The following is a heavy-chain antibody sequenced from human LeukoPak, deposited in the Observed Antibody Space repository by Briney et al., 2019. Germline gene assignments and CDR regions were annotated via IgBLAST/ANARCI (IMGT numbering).Heavy chain of an antibody. CDR1: GYTFTSYY. Sequence: ASVKVSCKASGYTFTSYYMHWVRQAPGQGLEWMGIINPSGGSTSYAQKFQGRVTMTRDMSTSTVYMELSSLRSEDTAVYYCARQVGDYYDSSGYSLDWGQGTLVTVSS. D-gene: IGHD3-22*01. V-gene: IGHV1-46*01. J-gene: IGHJ4*02. CDR2: INPSGGST. CDR3: ARQVGDYYDSSGYSLD.